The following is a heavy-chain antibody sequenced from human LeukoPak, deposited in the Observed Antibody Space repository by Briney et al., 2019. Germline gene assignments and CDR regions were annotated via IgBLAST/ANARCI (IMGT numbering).Heavy chain of an antibody. D-gene: IGHD3-22*01. CDR3: ARDHYDSSGSLDY. J-gene: IGHJ4*02. V-gene: IGHV3-21*01. CDR2: ISSSSTYI. CDR1: GCTFISYG. Sequence: GSLILSCSASGCTFISYGMHWVRQPPGNRLEWVASISSSSTYIYYPDSVKGRFTISRDNAKNTLYLQRNSLRAADTAVYYWARDHYDSSGSLDYWGQGTLVTVSS.